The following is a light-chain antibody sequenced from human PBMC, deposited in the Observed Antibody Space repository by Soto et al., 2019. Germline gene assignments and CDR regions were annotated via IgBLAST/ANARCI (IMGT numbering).Light chain of an antibody. CDR1: SRNIAGYKF. Sequence: QSVLTQPASVSGSPGQSITISCTGSSRNIAGYKFVSWYQQHPGKAPKLMIYEVSSRPSGVSDRFSGSKSGNTVSLTISGLQAEDEGDYYCSSYTSSSTLVFGPGTKLTVL. J-gene: IGLJ1*01. V-gene: IGLV2-14*01. CDR3: SSYTSSSTLV. CDR2: EVS.